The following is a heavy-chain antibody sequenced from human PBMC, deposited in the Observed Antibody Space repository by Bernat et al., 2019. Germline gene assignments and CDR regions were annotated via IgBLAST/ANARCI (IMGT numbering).Heavy chain of an antibody. Sequence: EVQLVESGGGLVKPGGSLRLSCAASGFTFSSYSMNWVRQAPGKGLEWVSSISSSSSYIYYADSVKGRFTISRDNAKNSLYLQMNSLRAEDTAVYYCARPEGSSSSLAFDIWGQGTMVTVSS. CDR3: ARPEGSSSSLAFDI. CDR1: GFTFSSYS. V-gene: IGHV3-21*01. J-gene: IGHJ3*02. D-gene: IGHD6-6*01. CDR2: ISSSSSYI.